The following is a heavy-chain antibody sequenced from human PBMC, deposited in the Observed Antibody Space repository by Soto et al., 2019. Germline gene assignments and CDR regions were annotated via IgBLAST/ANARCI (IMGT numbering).Heavy chain of an antibody. CDR1: GYSFSTYW. CDR3: ARRPYDIVRGYERGYFDY. V-gene: IGHV5-51*01. J-gene: IGHJ4*02. CDR2: IWPSDSDT. Sequence: GESLKISCQVSGYSFSTYWIVWVRQTPGKGLEWMGIIWPSDSDTRYSPSFQGQVTISADTFTWTAYLQWSSLKASDTAVYYCARRPYDIVRGYERGYFDYWGQGITVTVPS. D-gene: IGHD3-22*01.